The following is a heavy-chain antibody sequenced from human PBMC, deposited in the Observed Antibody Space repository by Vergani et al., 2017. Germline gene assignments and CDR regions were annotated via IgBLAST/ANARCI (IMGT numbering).Heavy chain of an antibody. D-gene: IGHD3-3*01. V-gene: IGHV3-23*01. CDR2: ISGSGGST. Sequence: EVQLLESGGGLVQPGGSLRLSCAASGFTFSSYAMSWARQAPGKGLEWVSAISGSGGSTYYADSVKGRFTISRDNSKNTLYLQMNSLRAEDTAVYYCARLITIFGGMDVWGQGTTVTVSS. CDR3: ARLITIFGGMDV. CDR1: GFTFSSYA. J-gene: IGHJ6*02.